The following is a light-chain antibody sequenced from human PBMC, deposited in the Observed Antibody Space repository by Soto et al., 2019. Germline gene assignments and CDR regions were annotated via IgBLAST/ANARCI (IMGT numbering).Light chain of an antibody. V-gene: IGKV3-20*01. J-gene: IGKJ1*01. CDR1: QSVSSGY. CDR2: GAY. CDR3: QHYGNSPT. Sequence: EVVLTQSPAILSLSLGERATLSCRASQSVSSGYLAWYQQKPGQAPRLLIYGAYRRAAGIPDRFSGSGSGTDFTLSISRLEPEDFAVYWCQHYGNSPTFGQGTRVQIK.